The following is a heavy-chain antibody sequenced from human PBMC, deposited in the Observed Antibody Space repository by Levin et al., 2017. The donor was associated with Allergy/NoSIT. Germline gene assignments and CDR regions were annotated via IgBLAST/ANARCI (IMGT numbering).Heavy chain of an antibody. Sequence: SVKVSCKASGDTFSGYAITWVRQAPGQGLDWMGGIVPSLGTSNSAQKFQGRVTITAEKSTSTVYMELTRLTSDDTAVYYCARDSSLEGFDYWGQGTLVTVSS. D-gene: IGHD5-24*01. CDR2: IVPSLGTS. CDR3: ARDSSLEGFDY. J-gene: IGHJ4*02. V-gene: IGHV1-69*10. CDR1: GDTFSGYA.